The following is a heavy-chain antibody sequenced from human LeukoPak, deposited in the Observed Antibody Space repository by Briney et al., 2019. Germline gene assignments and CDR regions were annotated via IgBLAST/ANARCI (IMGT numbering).Heavy chain of an antibody. V-gene: IGHV3-64*01. CDR3: ARAFGGENFDY. CDR2: ISSNGGST. CDR1: GFTFSTYA. J-gene: IGHJ4*02. Sequence: GGSLRLSCAASGFTFSTYAMHWVRQAPGKGLEYAPAISSNGGSTFYANSVKGRFTISRDNSKNTLYLQMGSLRAEDMAVYYCARAFGGENFDYWGQGTLVTVSS. D-gene: IGHD3-10*01.